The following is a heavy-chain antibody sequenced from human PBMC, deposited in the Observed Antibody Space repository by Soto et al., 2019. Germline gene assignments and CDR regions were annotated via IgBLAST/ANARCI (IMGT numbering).Heavy chain of an antibody. CDR2: IYYSGST. V-gene: IGHV4-31*02. Sequence: LCGGSISSGGYYWSWIRQHPGKGLEWIGYIYYSGSTYYNPSLKSRVTISVDTSKNQFSLKLSSVTAADTAVYYCARGTVTSFDYWGQGTLVTVSS. CDR3: ARGTVTSFDY. CDR1: GGSISSGGYY. J-gene: IGHJ4*02. D-gene: IGHD4-17*01.